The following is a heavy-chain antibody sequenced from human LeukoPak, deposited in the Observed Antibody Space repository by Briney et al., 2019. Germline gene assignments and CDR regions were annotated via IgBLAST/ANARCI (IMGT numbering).Heavy chain of an antibody. Sequence: ASVKVSCKASGYTFTSYGISWMRQAPGQGLEWMGWISAYNGNTNYAQKLQGRVTMTTDTSTSTAYMELRSLKSDDTAVYYCARGGYQPLDVTYFQHWGQGTLVSVSS. CDR2: ISAYNGNT. J-gene: IGHJ1*01. CDR3: ARGGYQPLDVTYFQH. CDR1: GYTFTSYG. D-gene: IGHD2-2*01. V-gene: IGHV1-18*01.